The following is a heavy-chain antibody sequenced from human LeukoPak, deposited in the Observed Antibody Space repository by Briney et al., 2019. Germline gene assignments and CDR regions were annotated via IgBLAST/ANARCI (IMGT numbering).Heavy chain of an antibody. CDR3: ARRSSGTYPGDYFDY. V-gene: IGHV5-51*01. Sequence: GESLTISCTGSGYSFNNNWIVWVRQKPGEGLEWMGSIYPGDSDTRSSPSLPDHVTISVVKSLSTTYLQWSSLKASDSAMYYCARRSSGTYPGDYFDYWVQGALVTVSS. D-gene: IGHD1-26*01. CDR2: IYPGDSDT. CDR1: GYSFNNNW. J-gene: IGHJ4*02.